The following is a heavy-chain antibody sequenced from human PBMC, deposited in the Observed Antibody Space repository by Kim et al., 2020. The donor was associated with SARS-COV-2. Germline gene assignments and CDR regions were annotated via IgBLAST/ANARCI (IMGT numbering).Heavy chain of an antibody. J-gene: IGHJ4*02. Sequence: TSCCPSLQSRVTISSDASNNQFSLELTAVTAADTAVYYCARAEDSRTFDYWGQGALVVVSS. CDR2: T. CDR3: ARAEDSRTFDY. V-gene: IGHV4-59*01.